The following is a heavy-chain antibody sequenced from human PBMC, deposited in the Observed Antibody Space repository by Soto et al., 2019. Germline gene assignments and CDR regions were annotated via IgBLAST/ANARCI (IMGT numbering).Heavy chain of an antibody. Sequence: ASVKVSCKASGYTFTSYGISWVRQAPGQGLEWMGWISAYNGNTNYAQKLQGRVTMTTDTSTSTAYMELRSLRSDDTALYYCARGVVVGPRFYYYGMDVWGQGTTVTVSS. J-gene: IGHJ6*02. CDR2: ISAYNGNT. CDR3: ARGVVVGPRFYYYGMDV. D-gene: IGHD2-15*01. CDR1: GYTFTSYG. V-gene: IGHV1-18*01.